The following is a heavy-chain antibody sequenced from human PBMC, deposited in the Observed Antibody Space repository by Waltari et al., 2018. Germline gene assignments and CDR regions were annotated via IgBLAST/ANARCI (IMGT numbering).Heavy chain of an antibody. D-gene: IGHD6-6*01. CDR3: ARGARQVPFDY. Sequence: QVQLQESGPGLVKPSQTLSLTCTVSGGSISSGGYYWSWIRQHPGKGLEWIGYIYHSGCTYYNPSLKSRVTRSVDRSKNQFSLKLSSVTAADTAVYYCARGARQVPFDYWGQGTLVIVSS. CDR1: GGSISSGGYY. J-gene: IGHJ4*02. CDR2: IYHSGCT. V-gene: IGHV4-31*03.